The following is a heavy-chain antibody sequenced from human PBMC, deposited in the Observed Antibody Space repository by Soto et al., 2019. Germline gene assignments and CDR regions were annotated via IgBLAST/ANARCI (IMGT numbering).Heavy chain of an antibody. J-gene: IGHJ3*01. CDR3: ARTRDVYCSSTSCYGASWPDAFDC. CDR1: GGTFSNYA. Sequence: SSVKVSCKASGGTFSNYAISWARQAPGHGLEWMGGIIPIFGTANNAQKFQGRVTITAVESTSTAYLELSSLRSEDTAVYYCARTRDVYCSSTSCYGASWPDAFDCSGKGTMVT. V-gene: IGHV1-69*13. CDR2: IIPIFGTA. D-gene: IGHD2-2*01.